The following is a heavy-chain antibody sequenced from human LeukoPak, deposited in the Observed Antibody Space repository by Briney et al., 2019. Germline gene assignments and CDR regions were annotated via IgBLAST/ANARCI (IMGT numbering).Heavy chain of an antibody. CDR3: ARDRITISPGAFDI. J-gene: IGHJ3*02. D-gene: IGHD3-9*01. V-gene: IGHV4-61*01. CDR2: IYYSGST. Sequence: SETLSLICTVSGGSVSSGSYYWSWIRQPPGKGLEWIGYIYYSGSTNYNPSLKSRVTISVDTSKNQFSLKLSSVTAADTAVYYCARDRITISPGAFDIWGQGTMVTVSS. CDR1: GGSVSSGSYY.